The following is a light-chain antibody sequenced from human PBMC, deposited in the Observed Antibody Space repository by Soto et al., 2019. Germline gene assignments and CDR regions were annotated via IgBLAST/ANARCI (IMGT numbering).Light chain of an antibody. CDR3: QQYNSYSPNT. CDR2: KAS. CDR1: QSISSW. J-gene: IGKJ2*01. V-gene: IGKV1-5*03. Sequence: DIPMTQSPSTLSASVGDRVTITCRASQSISSWLAWYQQKPGKAPKLLIYKASSLDSGVPSRFSGSGSGTEFTLTISRLQPDDFATYYCQQYNSYSPNTFGQGTKLEIK.